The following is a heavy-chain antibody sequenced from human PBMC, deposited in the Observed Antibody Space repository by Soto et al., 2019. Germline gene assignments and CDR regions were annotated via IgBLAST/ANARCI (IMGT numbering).Heavy chain of an antibody. Sequence: QMQLVQSGAEVKRPGASVRVSCKSSGYTFTSFYIHWVRQAPGQGLEWMGIINPSGGITNIAQRFPGRVTNTKALSHEKHYTEPGTLESYDTARLFFSSRPAVSSSWDRIPPDPSHGMDVWGQGTTVTVS. J-gene: IGHJ6*02. D-gene: IGHD6-13*01. CDR1: GYTFTSFY. CDR2: INPSGGIT. V-gene: IGHV1-46*01. CDR3: SSRPAVSSSWDRIPPDPSHGMDV.